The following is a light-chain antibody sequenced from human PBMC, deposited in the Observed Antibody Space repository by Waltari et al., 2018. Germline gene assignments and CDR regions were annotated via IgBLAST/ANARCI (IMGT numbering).Light chain of an antibody. Sequence: IVMTQSPATLSVSPGERATLSCRASQSISTNLAWFQEKPGQAPRLLIYGASTRATGVPARFSGSGSGTYFTLVISSLQSEDFAVYYCQHYNNWPLTFGGGTKVEIK. V-gene: IGKV3-15*01. J-gene: IGKJ4*01. CDR3: QHYNNWPLT. CDR1: QSISTN. CDR2: GAS.